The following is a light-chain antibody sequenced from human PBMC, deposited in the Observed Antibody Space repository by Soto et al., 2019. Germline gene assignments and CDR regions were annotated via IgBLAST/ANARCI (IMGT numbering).Light chain of an antibody. Sequence: EIVLTQSPGTLSLSPGERATLSCRASQSVSSSYLAWYQQKPGQPPRLLIYGASSRATGIPDRFSASGSGTDFTLTISGLEPEDFAVYYCQQRQTFGQGTKVDIK. CDR1: QSVSSSY. V-gene: IGKV3-20*01. CDR2: GAS. J-gene: IGKJ1*01. CDR3: QQRQT.